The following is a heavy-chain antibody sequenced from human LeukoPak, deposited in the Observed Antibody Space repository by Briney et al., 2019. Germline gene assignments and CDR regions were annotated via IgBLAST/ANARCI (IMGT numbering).Heavy chain of an antibody. CDR1: GFTFSSYD. J-gene: IGHJ4*02. V-gene: IGHV3-30*02. D-gene: IGHD6-19*01. CDR2: IRYDGSNK. CDR3: ATGYSSGWYGRLDY. Sequence: GGSLRLSCAASGFTFSSYDMHWVRQAPGKGLEWVAFIRYDGSNKYYADSVKARFTLSRDNSKNTMYLQMNTLRAEDTAVYYCATGYSSGWYGRLDYWGQGTLVTVSS.